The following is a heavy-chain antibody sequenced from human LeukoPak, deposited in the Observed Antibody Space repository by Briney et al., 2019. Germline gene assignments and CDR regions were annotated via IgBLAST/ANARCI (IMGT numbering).Heavy chain of an antibody. CDR3: ARRLLRYFDWAPRRSWFDP. V-gene: IGHV4-34*01. D-gene: IGHD3-9*01. Sequence: SETLSLTCAVYGGSFSGYYWSWIRQPPGKGLEWIGEINHSGSTNYNPSLKSRVTISVDTSKNQFSLKLSSVTAADTAVYYCARRLLRYFDWAPRRSWFDPWGQGTLVTVSS. CDR1: GGSFSGYY. CDR2: INHSGST. J-gene: IGHJ5*02.